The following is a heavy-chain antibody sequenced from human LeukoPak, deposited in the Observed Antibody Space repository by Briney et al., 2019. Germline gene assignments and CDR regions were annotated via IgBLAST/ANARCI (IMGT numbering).Heavy chain of an antibody. CDR2: ISSSGSTI. Sequence: GGSLRLSCAASGFTFSSYEMNWVRQAPGKGLEWVSYISSSGSTIYYADSVKGRFTISRDNAKNSLYLQMNSLRAEDTAVYYCARDNYYDSSGYYLYHYGMDVWGQGTTVTVSS. CDR3: ARDNYYDSSGYYLYHYGMDV. CDR1: GFTFSSYE. V-gene: IGHV3-48*03. D-gene: IGHD3-22*01. J-gene: IGHJ6*02.